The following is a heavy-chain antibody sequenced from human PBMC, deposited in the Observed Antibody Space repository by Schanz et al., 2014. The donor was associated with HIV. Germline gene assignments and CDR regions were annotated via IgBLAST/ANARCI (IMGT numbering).Heavy chain of an antibody. J-gene: IGHJ6*02. CDR1: GYTFSTHD. CDR2: MNPDSGNT. V-gene: IGHV1-8*01. CDR3: ARGPYGGMDV. Sequence: QLVQSGAEVKKPGASVKVSCQASGYTFSTHDINWVRQATGQGLEWMGWMNPDSGNTGYAQKCQGRVTMTRNTSKSTAYMELTSLRSEDSAIYYCARGPYGGMDVWGQGTTVTVSS. D-gene: IGHD4-17*01.